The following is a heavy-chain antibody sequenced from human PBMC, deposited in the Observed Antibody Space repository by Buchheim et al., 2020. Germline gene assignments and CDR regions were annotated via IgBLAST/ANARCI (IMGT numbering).Heavy chain of an antibody. J-gene: IGHJ6*03. CDR3: ARERRLGYCSSTSCYFQPTHDYYYYYMDV. D-gene: IGHD2-2*01. Sequence: EVQLVESGGGVVRPGGSLRLSCAASGFTFDDYGMSWVRQAPGKGLEWVSGINWNGVSTGYADSVKGRFTISRDNAKKSQYLQMNSLRAEDTALYYCARERRLGYCSSTSCYFQPTHDYYYYYMDVWGKGTT. V-gene: IGHV3-20*04. CDR2: INWNGVST. CDR1: GFTFDDYG.